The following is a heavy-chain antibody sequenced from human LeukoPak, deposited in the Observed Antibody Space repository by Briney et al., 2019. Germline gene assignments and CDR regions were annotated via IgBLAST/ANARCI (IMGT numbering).Heavy chain of an antibody. CDR1: GGSVSSYY. V-gene: IGHV4-59*02. J-gene: IGHJ4*02. CDR3: ARGGQWSKFYFDN. Sequence: TSETLSLTCSVSGGSVSSYYWSWIRQSPRKGLEWIGYIHDSGSTNYNPSLKSRATVSVDTSKNQFSLKLRSVTAADTAVYYCARGGQWSKFYFDNWGQGTLVTVSS. CDR2: IHDSGST. D-gene: IGHD2-15*01.